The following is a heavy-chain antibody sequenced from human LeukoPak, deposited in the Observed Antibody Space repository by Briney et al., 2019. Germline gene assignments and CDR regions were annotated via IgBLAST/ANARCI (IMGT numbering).Heavy chain of an antibody. CDR3: AKGEFFDY. CDR1: GFTFSSYG. CDR2: ISYDGSNK. Sequence: GGSLRLSCAASGFTFSSYGMHWVRQAPGKGLEWVAVISYDGSNKYYADSVRGRFTISRDNSKNTLYLQMNSLRAEDTAVYYCAKGEFFDYWGQGTLVTVSS. J-gene: IGHJ4*02. V-gene: IGHV3-30*18.